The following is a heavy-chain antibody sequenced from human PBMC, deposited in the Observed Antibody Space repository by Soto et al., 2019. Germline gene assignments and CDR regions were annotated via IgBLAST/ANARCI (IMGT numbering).Heavy chain of an antibody. V-gene: IGHV3-23*01. CDR2: ISGSGGGT. CDR1: GFTFNIYA. Sequence: PGGSLRLSCAASGFTFNIYAMSWVRQAPWKGLEWVSAISGSGGGTYYADSVEGRFTISRDNSKNTLYLQMNSLRAEDTAVYYFAKSSFTNLITDPWSQGTLVTVSS. J-gene: IGHJ5*02. D-gene: IGHD2-2*01. CDR3: AKSSFTNLITDP.